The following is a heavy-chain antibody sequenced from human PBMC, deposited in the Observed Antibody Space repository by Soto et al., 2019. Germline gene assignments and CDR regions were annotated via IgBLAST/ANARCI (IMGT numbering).Heavy chain of an antibody. V-gene: IGHV1-3*01. J-gene: IGHJ4*02. CDR2: INAGNGNT. CDR1: GYTFTSYA. D-gene: IGHD3-10*01. CDR3: AGGWFGEMSITRH. Sequence: QVQLVQSGAEVKKPGASVKVSCKASGYTFTSYALHWVRQAPGQRLEWMGWINAGNGNTKYSQKFQGRGTITRDTSAGTAYMELSSLRSEDTAVYYCAGGWFGEMSITRHWGQGTLVTVSS.